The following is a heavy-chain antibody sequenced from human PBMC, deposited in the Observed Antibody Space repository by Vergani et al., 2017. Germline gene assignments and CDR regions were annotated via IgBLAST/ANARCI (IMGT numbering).Heavy chain of an antibody. J-gene: IGHJ4*02. Sequence: QVQLVQSGGGVVQPGGSLRLSCVASGFTFNRYGMQWVRQAPGKGLEWVAYVLFDGSNEYYADSVKGRFIVSRDNSNDALYLHMNSLRTDDTAVYYCAXDLAYCHEGSCALWGQGSVVTVSS. CDR3: AXDLAYCHEGSCAL. V-gene: IGHV3-30*02. D-gene: IGHD2-15*01. CDR2: VLFDGSNE. CDR1: GFTFNRYG.